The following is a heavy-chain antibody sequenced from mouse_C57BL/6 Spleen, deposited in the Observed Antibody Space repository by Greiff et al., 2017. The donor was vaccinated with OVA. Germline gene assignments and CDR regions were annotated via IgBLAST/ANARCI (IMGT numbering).Heavy chain of an antibody. J-gene: IGHJ1*03. Sequence: QVQLKQPGAELVKPGASVKLSCKASGYTFTSYWMHWVKQRPGQGLKWIGMIHPNSGSTNYNEKFKSKATLTVDKSSSTAYMQLSSLTSEDSAVYYCAHYYGSSNWYFDVWGTGTTVTVSS. CDR1: GYTFTSYW. CDR3: AHYYGSSNWYFDV. V-gene: IGHV1-64*01. CDR2: IHPNSGST. D-gene: IGHD1-1*01.